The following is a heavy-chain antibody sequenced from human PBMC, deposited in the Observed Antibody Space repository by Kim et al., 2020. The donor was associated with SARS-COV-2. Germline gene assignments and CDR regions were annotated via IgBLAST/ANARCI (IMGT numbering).Heavy chain of an antibody. D-gene: IGHD1-1*01. Sequence: SGGSTYYADSVKGRFTISRDNSKNTLYLQMNSLRAEDTAVYYCARHDWNYWGQGTLVTVSS. V-gene: IGHV3-66*04. J-gene: IGHJ4*02. CDR2: SGGST. CDR3: ARHDWNY.